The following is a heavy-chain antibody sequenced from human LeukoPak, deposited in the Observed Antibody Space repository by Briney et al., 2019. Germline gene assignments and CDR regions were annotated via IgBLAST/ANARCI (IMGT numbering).Heavy chain of an antibody. Sequence: GESLKISCKASGYYFSVYWIGWVRQMPGKGLEWMGIIYPGDFDTRFSPSFLGQVTISADKSISTAYLQWSSLKASDTAIYYCARQADSSSWSSHGYYFDYWGQGTLVTVSS. CDR2: IYPGDFDT. D-gene: IGHD6-13*01. V-gene: IGHV5-51*01. CDR1: GYYFSVYW. J-gene: IGHJ4*02. CDR3: ARQADSSSWSSHGYYFDY.